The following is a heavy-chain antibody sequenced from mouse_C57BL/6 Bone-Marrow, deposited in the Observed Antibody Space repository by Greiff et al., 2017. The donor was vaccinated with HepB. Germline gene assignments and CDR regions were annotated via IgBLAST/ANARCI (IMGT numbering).Heavy chain of an antibody. CDR1: GYTFTSYW. J-gene: IGHJ3*01. D-gene: IGHD1-1*01. V-gene: IGHV1-50*01. CDR2: IDPSDSYT. Sequence: VQLQQPGAELVKPGASVKLSCKASGYTFTSYWMQWVKQRPGQGLEWIGEIDPSDSYTNYNQKFKGKATLTVDTSSSTAYMQLSSLTSEDSAVYYCARYYGSSYQFAYWGQGTLVTVSA. CDR3: ARYYGSSYQFAY.